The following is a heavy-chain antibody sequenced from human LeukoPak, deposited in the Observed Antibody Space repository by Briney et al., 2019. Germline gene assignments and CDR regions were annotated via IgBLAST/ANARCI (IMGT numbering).Heavy chain of an antibody. Sequence: PGGSLRLSCAASGFTFSTYSMSWVRQAPGKGLEWVSSISSSSSYIYYADSVKGRFTISRDNAKNSLYLQMNSLRAEDTAVYYCAPPLGGGFDWLLLEYWGRGTLVTVSS. CDR2: ISSSSSYI. D-gene: IGHD3-9*01. CDR1: GFTFSTYS. CDR3: APPLGGGFDWLLLEY. V-gene: IGHV3-21*01. J-gene: IGHJ4*01.